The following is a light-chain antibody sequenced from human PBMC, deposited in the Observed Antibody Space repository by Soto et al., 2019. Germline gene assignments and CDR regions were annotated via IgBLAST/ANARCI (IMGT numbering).Light chain of an antibody. CDR3: QQLNSYPRIT. Sequence: DIQLTQSPSFLSASVGDRVTITCRASQGINNYLAWYQQKPGKAPKLLIYAASTLQSGVPSRFSGSGSGTEFTLTISSLQPEDFATYYCQQLNSYPRITFGQGTRLDIK. V-gene: IGKV1-9*01. CDR1: QGINNY. CDR2: AAS. J-gene: IGKJ5*01.